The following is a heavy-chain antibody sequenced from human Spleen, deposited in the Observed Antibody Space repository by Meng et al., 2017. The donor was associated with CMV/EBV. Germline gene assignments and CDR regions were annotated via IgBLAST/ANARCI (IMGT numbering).Heavy chain of an antibody. J-gene: IGHJ4*02. V-gene: IGHV1-69*10. Sequence: QVQLVQSGAEVKKPGSSVKVSCQASGETFSSYAINWVRQAPGQGLEWMGGITPILGVSDYAQNFQGRVTITADKSTNTAYMELSSLRSDDTALYYCARGSAALGNVNWGQGTLVTVSS. D-gene: IGHD4-23*01. CDR1: GETFSSYA. CDR3: ARGSAALGNVN. CDR2: ITPILGVS.